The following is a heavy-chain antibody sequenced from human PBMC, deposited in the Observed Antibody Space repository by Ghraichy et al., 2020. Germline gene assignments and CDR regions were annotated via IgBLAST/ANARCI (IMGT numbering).Heavy chain of an antibody. CDR3: ANQQLPNDY. Sequence: GGSLRLFCAASGFTFYTYAMSWVRQAPGKGLEWVSAISGSGRRIYYADSVKGRFTISRDDSKNTLYLQMNSLRAEDTAVYFCANQQLPNDYWGQGTLVTVSS. J-gene: IGHJ4*02. D-gene: IGHD5-24*01. CDR2: ISGSGRRI. V-gene: IGHV3-23*01. CDR1: GFTFYTYA.